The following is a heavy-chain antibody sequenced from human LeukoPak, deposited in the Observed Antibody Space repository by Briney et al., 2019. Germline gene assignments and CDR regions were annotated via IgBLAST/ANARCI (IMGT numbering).Heavy chain of an antibody. Sequence: GVSLRLSCAASGFTFSSYWMHWVRQAPGKGLVWVSRINTDGSSTSYADSVKGRFTISRDSAKSTLYLQMNSLRAEDTAVYYCARTVPGYFFDYWGQGTLVTVSS. CDR2: INTDGSST. CDR1: GFTFSSYW. D-gene: IGHD3-10*01. V-gene: IGHV3-74*01. CDR3: ARTVPGYFFDY. J-gene: IGHJ4*02.